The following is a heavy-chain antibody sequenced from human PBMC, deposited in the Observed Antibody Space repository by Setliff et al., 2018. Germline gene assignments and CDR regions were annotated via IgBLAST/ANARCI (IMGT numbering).Heavy chain of an antibody. CDR1: GYSFTDYW. CDR2: IYPGNADT. CDR3: ARVYAYSYGFDS. D-gene: IGHD5-18*01. V-gene: IGHV5-51*01. Sequence: PGESLKISCKGSGYSFTDYWIAWVRQTPGKGLEWMGTIYPGNADTRYSPSFQGQVTISTDTSINTAFLQWNNLKASDTAVYYCARVYAYSYGFDSWGQGTQVTVSS. J-gene: IGHJ4*02.